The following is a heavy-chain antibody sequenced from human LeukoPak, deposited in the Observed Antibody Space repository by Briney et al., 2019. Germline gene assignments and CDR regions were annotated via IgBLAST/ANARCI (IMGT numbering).Heavy chain of an antibody. D-gene: IGHD2-15*01. CDR2: ISSNGGST. J-gene: IGHJ4*02. Sequence: GGSLRLSCAASGFTFSSYAMHWVRQAPGKGLEYVSAISSNGGSTYYANSVKGRFTISRDNSKNTLYLQMGSLRAEDMAVYYCARGYCGGGSCYFVPSFDYWGQGTLVTVSS. CDR1: GFTFSSYA. V-gene: IGHV3-64*01. CDR3: ARGYCGGGSCYFVPSFDY.